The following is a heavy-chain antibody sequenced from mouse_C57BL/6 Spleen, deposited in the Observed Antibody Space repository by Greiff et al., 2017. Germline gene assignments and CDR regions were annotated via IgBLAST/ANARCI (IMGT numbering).Heavy chain of an antibody. Sequence: EVKLVESGGDLVKPGGSLKLSCAASGFTFSSYGMSWVRQTPDKRLEWVATISSGGSYTYYPDSVKGRFTISRDNAKNTLYLQMSSLKSEDTAMYYCARHITTVYFDYWGQGTTLTVSS. V-gene: IGHV5-6*01. CDR3: ARHITTVYFDY. CDR2: ISSGGSYT. CDR1: GFTFSSYG. J-gene: IGHJ2*01. D-gene: IGHD1-1*01.